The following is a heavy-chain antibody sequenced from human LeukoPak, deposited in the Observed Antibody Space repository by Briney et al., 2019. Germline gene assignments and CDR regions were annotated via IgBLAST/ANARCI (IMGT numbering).Heavy chain of an antibody. Sequence: PSGTLSLTCTVSGGSINSRDYYWAWIRQPPGKGLEWIGNVFYSGTTSHNPSLKSRVSISLDTSGNHFSLRVRSVTAADTAVYFCAREDSRSWTNLFDAFDIWGQGTMVTVSS. CDR1: GGSINSRDYY. D-gene: IGHD6-6*01. V-gene: IGHV4-39*07. CDR2: VFYSGTT. J-gene: IGHJ3*02. CDR3: AREDSRSWTNLFDAFDI.